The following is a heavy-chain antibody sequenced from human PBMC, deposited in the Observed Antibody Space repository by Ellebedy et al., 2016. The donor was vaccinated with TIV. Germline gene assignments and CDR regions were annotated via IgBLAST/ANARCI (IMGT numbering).Heavy chain of an antibody. CDR1: GFSFSNFA. CDR2: IIGSGGNT. CDR3: ARDNGDCSSGNCYSDWIDP. V-gene: IGHV3-23*01. D-gene: IGHD2-15*01. Sequence: GGSLRLSCAVSGFSFSNFAMNWVRQAPGKGLEWVTGIIGSGGNTKYVDSVKGRFTISRDNSKNTLYLQMNNLRGEDTAVYYCARDNGDCSSGNCYSDWIDPWGQGTLVTVSS. J-gene: IGHJ5*02.